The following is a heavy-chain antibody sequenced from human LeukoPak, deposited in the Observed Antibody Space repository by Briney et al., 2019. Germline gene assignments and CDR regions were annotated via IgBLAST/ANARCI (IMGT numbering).Heavy chain of an antibody. CDR3: AGDILTGTYYFDY. CDR2: IRYDGSNK. Sequence: GGSLRLSCAASGFTFSSHDMHWVRQAPGKGLEWVAFIRYDGSNKYYADSVKGRFTISRDNSKNTLYLQMNSLRAEDTAVYYCAGDILTGTYYFDYWGQGTLVTVSS. V-gene: IGHV3-30*02. CDR1: GFTFSSHD. D-gene: IGHD3-9*01. J-gene: IGHJ4*02.